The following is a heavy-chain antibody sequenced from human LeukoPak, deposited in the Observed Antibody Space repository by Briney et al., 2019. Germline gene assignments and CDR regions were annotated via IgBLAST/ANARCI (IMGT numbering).Heavy chain of an antibody. J-gene: IGHJ4*02. V-gene: IGHV1-18*01. CDR3: ARSAPPNSADY. CDR2: ISAYNGNT. D-gene: IGHD4-23*01. CDR1: GYTFTSFG. Sequence: ATAKVSSTASGYTFTSFGISRVRESPGHGLRGMGWISAYNGNTNYAQKLQGRVTMTTDTSTSTAYMELRSLRSDDTAVYYCARSAPPNSADYWGQGTLVTVSS.